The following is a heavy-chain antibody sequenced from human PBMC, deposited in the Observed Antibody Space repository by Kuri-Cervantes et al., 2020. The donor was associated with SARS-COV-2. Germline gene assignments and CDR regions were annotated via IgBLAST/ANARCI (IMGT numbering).Heavy chain of an antibody. CDR2: IYYSGTT. CDR3: AKGPEYFQH. J-gene: IGHJ1*01. CDR1: GGSISSYY. V-gene: IGHV4-59*08. Sequence: GSLRLSCTVSGGSISSYYWSWIRQPPGKGLEWIGYIYYSGTTNYNPSLKRRVTISVDTSKNQFSLKLSSVTAADTAVYYCAKGPEYFQHWGQGTLVTVSS.